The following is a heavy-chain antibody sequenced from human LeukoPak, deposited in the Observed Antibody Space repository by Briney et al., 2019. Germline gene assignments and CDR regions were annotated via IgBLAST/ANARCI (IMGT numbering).Heavy chain of an antibody. CDR2: ISSGSSYI. V-gene: IGHV3-21*01. CDR3: AGDRCSGGSCYSFDY. CDR1: GFTFSSQS. D-gene: IGHD2-15*01. Sequence: GGSLRLSCVASGFTFSSQSMNWVRQAPGKGLEWVSSISSGSSYIYYADSMKGRFTISRDNAKNSLYLQMNSLRAEDTAVYYCAGDRCSGGSCYSFDYWGQGTLVTVSS. J-gene: IGHJ4*02.